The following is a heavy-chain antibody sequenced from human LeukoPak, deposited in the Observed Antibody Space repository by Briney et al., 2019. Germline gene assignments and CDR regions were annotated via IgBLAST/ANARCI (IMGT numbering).Heavy chain of an antibody. Sequence: GGSLRLSCSASGFTFSSYAMHWVRQAPGKGLEYVSAISSNGGSTYYADSVKGRFTISRDNSKNTLYLQMSSLRVADTAVYYCGKGGVVVIYYFDYWGQGTLVTVSS. CDR3: GKGGVVVIYYFDY. CDR1: GFTFSSYA. CDR2: ISSNGGST. D-gene: IGHD3-22*01. J-gene: IGHJ4*02. V-gene: IGHV3-64D*06.